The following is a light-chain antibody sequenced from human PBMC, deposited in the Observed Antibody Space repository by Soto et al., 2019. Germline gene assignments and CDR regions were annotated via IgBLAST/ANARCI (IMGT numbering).Light chain of an antibody. Sequence: EILLTQSPSTLSLSPGDSATLSCRASQSVGPNLVWYQQRFGQSPRLLIYHVSTRATGVPARFSGSGSETELTLTISSLQHEDFAIYYCHQYNNWPSWTFGKGTKVEIK. CDR1: QSVGPN. V-gene: IGKV3-15*01. CDR3: HQYNNWPSWT. J-gene: IGKJ1*01. CDR2: HVS.